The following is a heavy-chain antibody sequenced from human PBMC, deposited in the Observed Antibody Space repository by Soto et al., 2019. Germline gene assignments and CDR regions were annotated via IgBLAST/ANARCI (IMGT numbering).Heavy chain of an antibody. D-gene: IGHD5-12*01. CDR2: IYYSGST. CDR1: GGSISSGDYY. J-gene: IGHJ6*02. CDR3: ARTGEIVATIGSYYYYYYGMDV. Sequence: PSETLSLTCTVSGGSISSGDYYWGWIRQPPGKGLEWIGYIYYSGSTYYNPSLKSRVTISVDTSKNQFSLKLSSVTAADTAVYYCARTGEIVATIGSYYYYYYGMDVWGQGTTVTVSS. V-gene: IGHV4-30-4*01.